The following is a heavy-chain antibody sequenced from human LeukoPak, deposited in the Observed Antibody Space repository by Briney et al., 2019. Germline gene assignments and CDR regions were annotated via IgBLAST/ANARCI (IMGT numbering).Heavy chain of an antibody. V-gene: IGHV3-23*01. D-gene: IGHD4-17*01. J-gene: IGHJ4*02. CDR3: AKDRTVTGEYVDY. CDR2: ISAGGGST. CDR1: GFTFSSYA. Sequence: GGSLRLSCAASGFTFSSYAMSWVRQAPGKGLEWVSSISAGGGSTYYADSVKGRFTISRDNSENTLHLQMNSLRAEDTALYYCAKDRTVTGEYVDYWGQGTLVTVSS.